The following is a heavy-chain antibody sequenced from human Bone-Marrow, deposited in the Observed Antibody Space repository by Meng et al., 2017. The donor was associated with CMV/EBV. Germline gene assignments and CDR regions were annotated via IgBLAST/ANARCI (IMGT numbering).Heavy chain of an antibody. V-gene: IGHV1-8*01. Sequence: ASVKVSCKASGYTFTSYDINWVRQATGQGLEWMGWMNPNSGNTGYAQKFQGRVTMTRNTSISTAYMELSSLRSEDTAVYYCARDRMVTDIEYYYYGMDVWGQGTTVTVSS. J-gene: IGHJ6*02. CDR1: GYTFTSYD. CDR2: MNPNSGNT. CDR3: ARDRMVTDIEYYYYGMDV. D-gene: IGHD5-18*01.